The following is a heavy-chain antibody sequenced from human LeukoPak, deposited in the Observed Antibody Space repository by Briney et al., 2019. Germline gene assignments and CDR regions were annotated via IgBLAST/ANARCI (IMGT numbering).Heavy chain of an antibody. CDR1: GFTFSSYA. D-gene: IGHD3-9*01. CDR3: ARVKYFDWLSEFDY. CDR2: ISYDGSNK. V-gene: IGHV3-30-3*01. J-gene: IGHJ4*02. Sequence: PGGSLRLSCAASGFTFSSYAMHWVRQAPGKGLEWVAVISYDGSNKYYADSVKGRFTISRDNSMNTLYLQMNSLRAEDTAVYYCARVKYFDWLSEFDYWGQGTLVTVSS.